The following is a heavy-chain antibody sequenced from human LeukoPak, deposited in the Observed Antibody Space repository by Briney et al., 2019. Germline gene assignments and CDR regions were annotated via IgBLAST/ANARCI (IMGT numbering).Heavy chain of an antibody. CDR3: ANGLVGATAYYYYGMDV. D-gene: IGHD1-26*01. Sequence: GGSLRLSCAASGFTFSSYSMNWVRQAPGKGLEWVSYISSSSSTIYYADSVKGRFTISRDNAKNSLYLQMNSLRAEDTAVYYCANGLVGATAYYYYGMDVWGQGTTVTVSS. CDR1: GFTFSSYS. V-gene: IGHV3-48*01. J-gene: IGHJ6*02. CDR2: ISSSSSTI.